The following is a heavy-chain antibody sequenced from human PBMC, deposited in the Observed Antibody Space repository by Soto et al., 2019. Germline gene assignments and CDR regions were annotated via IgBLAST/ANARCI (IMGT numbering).Heavy chain of an antibody. V-gene: IGHV3-13*05. CDR2: LGAARDP. D-gene: IGHD1-26*01. CDR1: GFSFRDYD. Sequence: EVQLVESGGGSVQPGESLRLSCAASGFSFRDYDLHWGRQRNGNGLECVSALGAARDPDYVGSVKVRFSVSRDNAQNSLFLQMNKLRVDATSVYLGASVYFVRLPRLADYDYAMEFWGRGGTVTVS. J-gene: IGHJ6*02. CDR3: ASVYFVRLPRLADYDYAMEF.